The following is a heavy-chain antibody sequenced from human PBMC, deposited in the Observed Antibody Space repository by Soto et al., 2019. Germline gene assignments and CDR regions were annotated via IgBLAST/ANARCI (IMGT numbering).Heavy chain of an antibody. D-gene: IGHD3-10*01. CDR1: GYTFTSYG. J-gene: IGHJ4*02. CDR2: ISAYNGNT. V-gene: IGHV1-18*01. Sequence: VKVSCKASGYTFTSYGISCVRQAPGQGLEWMGWISAYNGNTNYAQKLQGRVTMTTDTSTSTAYMELRSLRSDDTAVYYCAIRVTMVRGVIPKGDYFDYWGQGTLVTVSS. CDR3: AIRVTMVRGVIPKGDYFDY.